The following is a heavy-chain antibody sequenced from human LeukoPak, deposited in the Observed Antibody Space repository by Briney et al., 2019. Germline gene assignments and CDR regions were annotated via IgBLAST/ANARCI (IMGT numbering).Heavy chain of an antibody. V-gene: IGHV1-46*01. J-gene: IGHJ4*02. Sequence: ASVKVSCETSGYTLTSYYMHWVRQAPGQGLEWMGLINPSDGTTTYAQRFQGRVTMTRDTSTSTVYMELSSLRSEDTAVYYCARDNLPYYYDSSAHYYFDYWGQGTLVTVSS. CDR2: INPSDGTT. CDR1: GYTLTSYY. CDR3: ARDNLPYYYDSSAHYYFDY. D-gene: IGHD3-22*01.